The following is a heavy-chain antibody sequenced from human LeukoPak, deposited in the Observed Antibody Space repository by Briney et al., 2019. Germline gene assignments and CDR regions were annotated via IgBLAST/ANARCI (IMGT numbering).Heavy chain of an antibody. CDR1: GYTFTNYY. D-gene: IGHD6-13*01. Sequence: ASVKVSCKASGYTFTNYYMHWVRQAPGQGLEWMGIINPSGGSTSYAQKFQGRVTMTRDTSTSTVYMELSSLRSEDTAVYYCARESQQQLEFDYWGQGTLVTVSS. CDR2: INPSGGST. V-gene: IGHV1-46*03. CDR3: ARESQQQLEFDY. J-gene: IGHJ4*02.